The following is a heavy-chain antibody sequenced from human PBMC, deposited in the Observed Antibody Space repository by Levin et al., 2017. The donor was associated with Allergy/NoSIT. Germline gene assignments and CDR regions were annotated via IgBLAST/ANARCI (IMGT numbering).Heavy chain of an antibody. V-gene: IGHV1-8*01. J-gene: IGHJ6*02. CDR3: ARQPGIAAAGTNVGYYYYDYGMDV. Sequence: ASVKVSCKASGYTFTSYDINWVRQATGQGLEWMGWMNPNSGNTGYAQKFQGRVTMTRNTSISTAYMELSSLRSEDTAVYYCARQPGIAAAGTNVGYYYYDYGMDVWGQGTTVTVSS. CDR1: GYTFTSYD. CDR2: MNPNSGNT. D-gene: IGHD6-13*01.